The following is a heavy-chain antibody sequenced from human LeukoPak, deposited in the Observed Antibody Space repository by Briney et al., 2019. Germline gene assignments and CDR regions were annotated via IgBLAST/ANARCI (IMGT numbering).Heavy chain of an antibody. V-gene: IGHV4-4*02. CDR2: IFYSGGT. Sequence: SETLSLTCAVSGGSISSSYWWSWVRQPPGKGLEWIGNIFYSGGTYYSPSLRSRVTISLDTSRNQFSLKLNSVTAADTAVYYCAKSNGYGLVDIWGQGTMVTVSS. CDR3: AKSNGYGLVDI. CDR1: GGSISSSYW. J-gene: IGHJ3*02. D-gene: IGHD3-10*01.